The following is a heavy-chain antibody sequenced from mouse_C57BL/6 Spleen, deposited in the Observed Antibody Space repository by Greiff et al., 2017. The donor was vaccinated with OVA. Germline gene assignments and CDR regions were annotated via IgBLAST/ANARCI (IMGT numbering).Heavy chain of an antibody. D-gene: IGHD1-1*01. CDR3: ARWDTTSFAY. CDR1: GYAFTNYL. CDR2: INPGSGGT. J-gene: IGHJ3*01. Sequence: QVQLQQSGAELVRPGTSVKVSCKASGYAFTNYLIEWVKQRPGQGLEWIGVINPGSGGTNYNEKFKGKATLTADKSSSTAYMQLSSLTSEDSAVYFCARWDTTSFAYWGQGTLVTVSA. V-gene: IGHV1-54*01.